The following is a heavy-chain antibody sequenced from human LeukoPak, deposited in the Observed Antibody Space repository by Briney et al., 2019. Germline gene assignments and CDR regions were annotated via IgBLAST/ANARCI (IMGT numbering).Heavy chain of an antibody. CDR3: ASLKVSVVLGAISYYMDV. J-gene: IGHJ6*03. D-gene: IGHD4/OR15-4a*01. CDR2: IYPSGTT. CDR1: GASITNFY. V-gene: IGHV4-4*09. Sequence: SETLSLTCTASGASITNFYWSWVRRPPGKGLEWIGYIYPSGTTNYNPSLQSRVTMSLDTSKNQLSLRLSSVAAADTAVYFCASLKVSVVLGAISYYMDVWGKGTTVTVSS.